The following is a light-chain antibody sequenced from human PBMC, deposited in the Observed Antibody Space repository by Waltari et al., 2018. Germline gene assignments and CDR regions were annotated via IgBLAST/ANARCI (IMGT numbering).Light chain of an antibody. J-gene: IGKJ2*01. Sequence: DIQMTQSPSSLSASVGDTVTISCRASQTIDVYLNWYQQQPGKAPNLLIYAASTLLIGVPSRFSGFGSETEFTLTIIGLQPEDFATYYCQQSLDSPYTFGQGTRLEI. V-gene: IGKV1-39*01. CDR1: QTIDVY. CDR2: AAS. CDR3: QQSLDSPYT.